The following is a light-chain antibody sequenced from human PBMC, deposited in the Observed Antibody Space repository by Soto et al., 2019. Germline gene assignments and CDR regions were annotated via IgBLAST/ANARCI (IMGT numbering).Light chain of an antibody. V-gene: IGKV3-20*01. CDR2: GAS. J-gene: IGKJ4*01. Sequence: EIVLTQSPGTLSLSPGERATLSCRASQSVSRAYLAWYQQKPGQAPSLLIYGASRRATGIPDRFSGSGSGTDFTLTISRLEPEDFAVYYCQQYERSPSTFGGGNKVEIK. CDR3: QQYERSPST. CDR1: QSVSRAY.